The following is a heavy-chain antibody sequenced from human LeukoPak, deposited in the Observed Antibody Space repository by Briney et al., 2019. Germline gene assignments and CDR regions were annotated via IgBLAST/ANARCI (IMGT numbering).Heavy chain of an antibody. CDR3: AKSPNPVAFYYFDY. V-gene: IGHV3-23*01. CDR1: GFTFSNYG. Sequence: GGSLRLSCAASGFTFSNYGMNWVRQAPGKGLEWVSALSSSGGSTYYADSVKGRFTISRDNSKNTLYLQMNSLRAEDTAVYYCAKSPNPVAFYYFDYWGQGTLVTVSS. D-gene: IGHD2-15*01. J-gene: IGHJ4*02. CDR2: LSSSGGST.